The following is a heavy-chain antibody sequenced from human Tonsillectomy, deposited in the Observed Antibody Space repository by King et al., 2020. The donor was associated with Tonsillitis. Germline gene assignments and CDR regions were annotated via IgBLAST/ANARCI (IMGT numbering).Heavy chain of an antibody. D-gene: IGHD1-26*01. CDR2: INHDGSAK. V-gene: IGHV3-7*01. CDR3: AKDSYSKADY. CDR1: GFTFSSSW. J-gene: IGHJ4*02. Sequence: VQLVESGGGLVQPGGSLRLSCAVSGFTFSSSWMSWVRQAPGKGLEWVAKINHDGSAKYYVDSVKGRFTISRDNANNSLYLQMNSLRAEDTAVYYCAKDSYSKADYWGQGTLVTVSS.